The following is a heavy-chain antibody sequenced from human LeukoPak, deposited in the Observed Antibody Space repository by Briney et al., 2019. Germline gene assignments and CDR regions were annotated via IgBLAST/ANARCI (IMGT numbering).Heavy chain of an antibody. Sequence: ASVKVSCKTSGYTFTSYDINWVRQATGQGLEWMGWMNPNSGNTGYAQKFQGRVTMTGNTSISTAYMELSSLRSEDTAVYYCARGMLVPAAIYYYYYYMDVWGKGTTVTVSS. V-gene: IGHV1-8*01. J-gene: IGHJ6*03. CDR3: ARGMLVPAAIYYYYYYMDV. CDR2: MNPNSGNT. D-gene: IGHD2-2*01. CDR1: GYTFTSYD.